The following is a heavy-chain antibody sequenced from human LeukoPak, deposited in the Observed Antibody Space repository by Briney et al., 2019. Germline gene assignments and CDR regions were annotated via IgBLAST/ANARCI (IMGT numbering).Heavy chain of an antibody. J-gene: IGHJ4*02. CDR1: GYTFTGCY. V-gene: IGHV1-2*02. D-gene: IGHD6-19*01. CDR2: INPNSGGT. CDR3: ARVYSSGWYEYYFDY. Sequence: ASVKVSCKASGYTFTGCYMHWVRQAPGQGLEWMGWINPNSGGTNYAQKFQGRVTMTRDTSISTAHMELSRLRSDDTAVYYCARVYSSGWYEYYFDYWGQGTLVTVSS.